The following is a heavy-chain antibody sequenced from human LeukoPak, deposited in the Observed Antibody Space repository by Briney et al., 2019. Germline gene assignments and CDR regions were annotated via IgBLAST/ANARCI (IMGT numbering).Heavy chain of an antibody. CDR1: GGSFSGYC. D-gene: IGHD3-22*01. CDR3: ARGSDYDSSGYYRYWYFDL. CDR2: INHSGST. V-gene: IGHV4-34*01. J-gene: IGHJ2*01. Sequence: SETLSLTCAVYGGSFSGYCWSWIRQPPGKGLEWIGEINHSGSTNYNPSLKSRVTISVDTSKNQFSLKLSSVTAADTAVYYCARGSDYDSSGYYRYWYFDLWGRGTLVTVSS.